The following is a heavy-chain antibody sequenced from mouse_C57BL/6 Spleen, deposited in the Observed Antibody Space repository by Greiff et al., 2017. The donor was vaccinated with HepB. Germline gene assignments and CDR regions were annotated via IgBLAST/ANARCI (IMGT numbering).Heavy chain of an antibody. CDR2: ISGGGGNT. V-gene: IGHV5-9*01. D-gene: IGHD1-1*01. J-gene: IGHJ1*03. Sequence: EVKLVESGGGLVKPGGSLKLSCAASGFTFSSYTMSWVRQTPEKRLEWVATISGGGGNTYYPDSVKGRFTISRDNAKNTLYLQMSSLRSEDTALYYCARDPITTVVGHFDVWGTGTTVTVSS. CDR3: ARDPITTVVGHFDV. CDR1: GFTFSSYT.